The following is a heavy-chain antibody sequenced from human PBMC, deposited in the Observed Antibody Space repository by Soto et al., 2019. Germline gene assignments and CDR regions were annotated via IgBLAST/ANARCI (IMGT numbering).Heavy chain of an antibody. J-gene: IGHJ4*02. CDR3: ARDFGYRGYGDY. Sequence: PSETLSLTCAVSGGSISSSNWWSWVRQPPGKGLEWIGEIYHSGSTNYNPSLKSRVTISVDRSKNQFSLKLSSVTAADTAVYYCARDFGYRGYGDYWGQGTLVPVSS. D-gene: IGHD5-12*01. CDR2: IYHSGST. CDR1: GGSISSSNW. V-gene: IGHV4-4*02.